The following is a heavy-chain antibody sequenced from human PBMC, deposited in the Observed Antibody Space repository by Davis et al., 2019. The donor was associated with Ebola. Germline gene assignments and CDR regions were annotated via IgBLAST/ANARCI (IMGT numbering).Heavy chain of an antibody. J-gene: IGHJ4*02. CDR2: IRQDGGET. D-gene: IGHD2-2*01. CDR3: ARDAVPAAQDF. Sequence: PGGSLRLSCAAASGFAFSIHWMTWVRQAPGKGLEWVANIRQDGGETYYADSVKGRFAISRDNAKNSLYLQMNSLRAEDTAIYYCARDAVPAAQDFWGPGTLVTVSS. CDR1: GFAFSIHW. V-gene: IGHV3-7*03.